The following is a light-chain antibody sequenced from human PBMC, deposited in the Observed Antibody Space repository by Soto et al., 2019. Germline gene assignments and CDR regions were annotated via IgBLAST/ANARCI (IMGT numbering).Light chain of an antibody. Sequence: DIPMTQSPSSLSASVGDRVTITCQASQDISNYLIWYQQKPGKAPKLLIYDASNLETGVPSRFSGSGSGTDFTFTISSLQPEDIATYYCQQYDNLPLTFGPGTKVDIK. CDR1: QDISNY. CDR2: DAS. V-gene: IGKV1-33*01. CDR3: QQYDNLPLT. J-gene: IGKJ3*01.